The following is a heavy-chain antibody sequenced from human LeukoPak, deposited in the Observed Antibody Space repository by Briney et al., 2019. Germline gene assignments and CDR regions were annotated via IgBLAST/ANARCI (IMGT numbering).Heavy chain of an antibody. CDR2: ISNVGTT. D-gene: IGHD5-12*01. CDR1: GFTFRSYE. J-gene: IGHJ4*02. CDR3: ARENSGYDGGFDY. Sequence: PGGSLRLSCTTSGFTFRSYEMSWVREAPGKGLEWGSYISNVGTTCYADSVKGRFTISRDNAKNSLFLQMNSLSAEDTAVYFCARENSGYDGGFDYWGQGTLVTVSS. V-gene: IGHV3-48*03.